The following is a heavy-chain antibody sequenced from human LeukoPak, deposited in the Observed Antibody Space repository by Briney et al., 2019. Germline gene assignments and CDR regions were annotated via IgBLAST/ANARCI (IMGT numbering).Heavy chain of an antibody. Sequence: PGGCLRLSCAASGFTLSGYWMHWVREVPGKGLVWVSRINSDGSTTSYADSVKGRFTISRDNAKNTLYLQMNSLRAEDTAVYHCARGPLGGDYAWGQGTLVTVSS. D-gene: IGHD2-21*02. V-gene: IGHV3-74*01. J-gene: IGHJ4*02. CDR1: GFTLSGYW. CDR3: ARGPLGGDYA. CDR2: INSDGSTT.